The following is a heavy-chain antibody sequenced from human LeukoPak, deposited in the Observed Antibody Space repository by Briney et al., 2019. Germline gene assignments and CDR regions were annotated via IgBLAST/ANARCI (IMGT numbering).Heavy chain of an antibody. CDR3: ARDTGAARVPRQMDV. D-gene: IGHD6-6*01. Sequence: ASVKVSCKASGYTFTGHFIHLVRQAPGQGLEWMGWINPNSGGTKYAQKFQGRVTMTRDTSISTVYMELSRLRSDDTAVYYCARDTGAARVPRQMDVWGKGTTITVSS. V-gene: IGHV1-2*02. J-gene: IGHJ6*04. CDR1: GYTFTGHF. CDR2: INPNSGGT.